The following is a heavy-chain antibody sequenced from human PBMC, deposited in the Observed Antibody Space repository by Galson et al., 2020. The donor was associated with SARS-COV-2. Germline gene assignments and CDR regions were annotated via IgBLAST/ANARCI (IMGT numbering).Heavy chain of an antibody. Sequence: GESLKISCVASGFTFSSYDMNWVRQAPGKGLEWVSSISGSGDSTYSAASVRGRFTISRDNSKNTMYLQMNSLRAEDTAVYYCAKRNSGYNSLTGYYTPCDYWGQGTLVTVSS. V-gene: IGHV3-23*01. D-gene: IGHD3-9*01. CDR1: GFTFSSYD. CDR2: ISGSGDST. CDR3: AKRNSGYNSLTGYYTPCDY. J-gene: IGHJ4*02.